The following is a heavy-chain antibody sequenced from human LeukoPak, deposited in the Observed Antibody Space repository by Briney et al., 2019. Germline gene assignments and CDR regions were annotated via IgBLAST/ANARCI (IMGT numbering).Heavy chain of an antibody. D-gene: IGHD3-22*01. CDR2: IRSKAFGGKT. CDR3: TRDLVGYYYDSSGYIGGAFDI. CDR1: GIIFGDYA. V-gene: IGHV3-49*04. Sequence: GWSLRLSSTASGIIFGDYAMSVVRQAAGEGLGWVGFIRSKAFGGKTEYAESVKGRFTISRDDSKSLAYLPMNSLQTEDTAVYYCTRDLVGYYYDSSGYIGGAFDIWGQGTMVTVSS. J-gene: IGHJ3*02.